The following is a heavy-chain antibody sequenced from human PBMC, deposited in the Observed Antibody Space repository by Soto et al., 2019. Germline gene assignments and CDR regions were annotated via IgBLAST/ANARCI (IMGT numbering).Heavy chain of an antibody. CDR2: ISAYNGNT. CDR1: GYTFTSYC. CDR3: ARGVKDYNASSGLPPDVDY. Sequence: ASVNVFFRASGYTFTSYCISWVRQAPGQWLEWMGWISAYNGNTNYAQKLQGRVTMTTDTSTSTADMELRSLRSDDTAVYYCARGVKDYNASSGLPPDVDYGRQGTRVAVSS. D-gene: IGHD3-22*01. V-gene: IGHV1-18*04. J-gene: IGHJ4*02.